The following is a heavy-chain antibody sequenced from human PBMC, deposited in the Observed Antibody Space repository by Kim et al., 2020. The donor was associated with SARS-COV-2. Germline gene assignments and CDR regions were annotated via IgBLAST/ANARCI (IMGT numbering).Heavy chain of an antibody. D-gene: IGHD3-10*01. CDR3: AQDGGSLNREVTYNWLDI. CDR1: GFTSSSHA. Sequence: GGSLRLSCVVSGFTSSSHAMSWVRQAPGKGLQWVSHISASGAATEYSDFVQGRFTISRDNSRNTVYLEMNSLRAEDTALYYCAQDGGSLNREVTYNWLDIWGQGSLVTVSS. J-gene: IGHJ5*02. V-gene: IGHV3-23*01. CDR2: ISASGAAT.